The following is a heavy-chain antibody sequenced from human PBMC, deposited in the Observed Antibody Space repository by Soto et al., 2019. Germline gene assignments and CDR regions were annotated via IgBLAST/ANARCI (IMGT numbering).Heavy chain of an antibody. D-gene: IGHD2-2*01. V-gene: IGHV4-39*01. CDR1: GGSISSSSYY. CDR2: IYYSGST. Sequence: QLQLQESGPGLVKPSETLSLTCTVSGGSISSSSYYWGWIRQPPGKGLEWIGSIYYSGSTYYNPSLRSRVTISVDTSKNQFSLKLSSVTAADTAVYYCGIVPAAIGAFDIWGQGTMVTVSS. CDR3: GIVPAAIGAFDI. J-gene: IGHJ3*02.